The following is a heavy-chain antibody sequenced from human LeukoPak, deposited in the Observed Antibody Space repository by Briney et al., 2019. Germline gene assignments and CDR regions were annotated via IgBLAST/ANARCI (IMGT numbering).Heavy chain of an antibody. CDR3: ARHSRYDFWSGSMTNFDY. Sequence: SETLSLTCTVSGGSISSSSYYWGWIRQPPGKGLEWIGSIYYSGSTNYNPSLKSRVTISVDTSKNQFSLKLSSVTAADTAVYYCARHSRYDFWSGSMTNFDYWGQGTLVTVSS. D-gene: IGHD3-3*01. V-gene: IGHV4-39*01. CDR1: GGSISSSSYY. J-gene: IGHJ4*02. CDR2: IYYSGST.